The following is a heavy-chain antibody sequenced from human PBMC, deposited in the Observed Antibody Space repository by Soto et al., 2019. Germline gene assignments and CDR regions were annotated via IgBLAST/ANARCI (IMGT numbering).Heavy chain of an antibody. V-gene: IGHV4-61*01. D-gene: IGHD1-26*01. CDR1: GTSVSSNSNH. CDR2: IYYDGTT. CDR3: ARRVGATPPRD. J-gene: IGHJ4*02. Sequence: QVQLQESGPGLVKPSETLSLTCTVSGTSVSSNSNHWSWVRQPPGKGLEWIGYIYYDGTTNYNPSLKNRVTISLDTSKNQFSLKVTSVTAVDTAVYYCARRVGATPPRDWVQGTLVTVSS.